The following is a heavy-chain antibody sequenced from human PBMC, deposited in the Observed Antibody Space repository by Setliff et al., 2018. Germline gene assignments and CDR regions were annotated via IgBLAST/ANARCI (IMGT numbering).Heavy chain of an antibody. CDR2: VYYSGAA. CDR1: GGSFSTYY. D-gene: IGHD3-3*01. Sequence: PSETLSLTCTVSGGSFSTYYWSWIRQAPGKGLEWIGHVYYSGAANYNPSLKSRVTVSVDTSKNQFSLRLISVTAADTAVYYCARVTGFLYIDVWGKGTTVTVSS. J-gene: IGHJ6*03. V-gene: IGHV4-59*01. CDR3: ARVTGFLYIDV.